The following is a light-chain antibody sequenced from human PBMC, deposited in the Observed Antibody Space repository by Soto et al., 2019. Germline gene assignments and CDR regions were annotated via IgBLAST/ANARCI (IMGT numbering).Light chain of an antibody. V-gene: IGLV2-8*01. J-gene: IGLJ2*01. CDR1: SSDVGGYNY. CDR3: SSFAGNNNLV. Sequence: QSALTRPPSASGSPGQSVTISCTGTSSDVGGYNYVSWYQQHPGKAPKLMISEVSKRPSGVPDRFSGSKSGNTASLTVSGLQAEHVAHNYCSSFAGNNNLVFGGGTKLTVL. CDR2: EVS.